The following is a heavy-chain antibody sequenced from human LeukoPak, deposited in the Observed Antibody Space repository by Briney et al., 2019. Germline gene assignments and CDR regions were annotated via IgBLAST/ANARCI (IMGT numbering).Heavy chain of an antibody. CDR3: ARGVKSMTTVTTYSY. CDR2: INPNSGGT. D-gene: IGHD4-17*01. Sequence: GASVKVSCKASGYTFTGYYMHWVRQAPGQGLEWMGWINPNSGGTNYAQKFQGRVTMTRDTSISTAYMELSRLRSDDTAVYYCARGVKSMTTVTTYSYWGQGTLVTVSS. V-gene: IGHV1-2*02. J-gene: IGHJ4*02. CDR1: GYTFTGYY.